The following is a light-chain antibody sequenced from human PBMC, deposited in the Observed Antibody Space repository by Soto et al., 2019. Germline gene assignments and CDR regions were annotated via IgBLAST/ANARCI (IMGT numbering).Light chain of an antibody. CDR2: DAS. CDR3: QQRSNWHSIT. Sequence: EIVLTQSPATLSLSPGERATLSCRASQSVSSYLAWYQQKPGQAPRLLIYDASNRATGIPARFSGSGSGTDFTLTISSLEPEDLAVYYCQQRSNWHSITFGQGTRLEIK. J-gene: IGKJ5*01. V-gene: IGKV3-11*01. CDR1: QSVSSY.